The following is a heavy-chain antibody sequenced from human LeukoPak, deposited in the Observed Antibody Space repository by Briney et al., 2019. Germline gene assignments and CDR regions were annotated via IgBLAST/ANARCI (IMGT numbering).Heavy chain of an antibody. CDR3: AKDMVVTPVYFQH. CDR1: GFTFSSYA. Sequence: GGSLRLSCAASGFTFSSYAMSWVRQAPGKGLEWVSAISGSGGSTYYADSVKGRFTISRDNSKNTLYLQMNCLRAEDTAVYYCAKDMVVTPVYFQHWGQGTLVTVSS. CDR2: ISGSGGST. D-gene: IGHD4-23*01. J-gene: IGHJ1*01. V-gene: IGHV3-23*01.